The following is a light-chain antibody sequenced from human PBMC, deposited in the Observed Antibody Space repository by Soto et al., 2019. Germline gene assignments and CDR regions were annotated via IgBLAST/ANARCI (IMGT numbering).Light chain of an antibody. CDR1: QTINKY. V-gene: IGKV1-39*01. CDR3: QQNYANPGT. CDR2: AAS. J-gene: IGKJ1*01. Sequence: DIQMTQSPSSLSASVGDSVTITCRASQTINKYLNWYQHKPGKPPKLLVFAASSLQTGVPTRFSGSGAGTYFTLTINNLQYEDFATYYCQQNYANPGTFGRGTRVEIK.